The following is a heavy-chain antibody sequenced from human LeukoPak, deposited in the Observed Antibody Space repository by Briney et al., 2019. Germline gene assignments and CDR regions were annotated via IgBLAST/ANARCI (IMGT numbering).Heavy chain of an antibody. J-gene: IGHJ5*02. CDR1: GGSISSNY. D-gene: IGHD3-10*02. Sequence: PSETLSLTCTVSGGSISSNYWSWIRQPPGKGLEWIGYIHYSGRTNYKSSLKSRVTLSLDKSKNQFSLELTSVTAADTAVYYCARCPGWWFDPWGQGTLVTVSS. CDR3: ARCPGWWFDP. CDR2: IHYSGRT. V-gene: IGHV4-59*12.